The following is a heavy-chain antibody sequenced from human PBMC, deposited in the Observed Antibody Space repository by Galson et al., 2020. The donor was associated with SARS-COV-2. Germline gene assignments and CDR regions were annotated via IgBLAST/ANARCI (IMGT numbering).Heavy chain of an antibody. Sequence: GGSLRLSCAASGFTFRTSSMNWVRQAPGKGLEWVSSISSSSRYIYYADSVMGRFTVSRDNADNSLYLQMSSLRAEDTAVYYCARDSTDSVYTYGTRLDNWGQGILVTVAS. J-gene: IGHJ4*02. CDR2: ISSSSRYI. V-gene: IGHV3-21*01. D-gene: IGHD5-18*01. CDR1: GFTFRTSS. CDR3: ARDSTDSVYTYGTRLDN.